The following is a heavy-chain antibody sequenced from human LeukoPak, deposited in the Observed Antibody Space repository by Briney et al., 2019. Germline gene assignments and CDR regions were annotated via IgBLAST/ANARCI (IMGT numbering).Heavy chain of an antibody. CDR3: ARDLKDCGDPSYMDV. Sequence: WETLCLTCTVSGGSISSSSYYWGWIRRPPGKGREWFGSIYYSGSTYYNPSFKSRVTISVDTSKNQFSLKLSSLTAADTAVYYCARDLKDCGDPSYMDVWGKGTMVTVSS. D-gene: IGHD4-17*01. V-gene: IGHV4-39*07. J-gene: IGHJ6*03. CDR1: GGSISSSSYY. CDR2: IYYSGST.